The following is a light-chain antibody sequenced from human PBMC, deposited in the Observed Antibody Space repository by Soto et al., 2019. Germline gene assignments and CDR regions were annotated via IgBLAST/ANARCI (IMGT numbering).Light chain of an antibody. J-gene: IGKJ1*01. CDR2: GTS. V-gene: IGKV3-15*01. CDR1: EGVGSS. Sequence: ETGMKQSPSTLSVSQGERVTLSCRASEGVGSSLAWYQQKAGQAPRLLISGTSTRATGISARFSGSGSGTEFTLTISSLQSEDFAVYYCQHYNNWPGTFGQGTKVDIK. CDR3: QHYNNWPGT.